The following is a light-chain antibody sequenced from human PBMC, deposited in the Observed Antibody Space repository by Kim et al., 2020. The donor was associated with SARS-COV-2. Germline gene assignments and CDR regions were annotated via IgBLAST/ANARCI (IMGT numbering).Light chain of an antibody. CDR2: SNN. CDR3: AAWDDSLNGRV. CDR1: SSNIGSNS. V-gene: IGLV1-44*01. Sequence: QSVLTQPPSASGTPGQRVTISCSGSSSNIGSNSVYWYQHLPGTAPKLLIHSNNERPSGVPDRFSGSKSGTSASLAISGLQSEDEADYYCAAWDDSLNGRVFGGGTKLTV. J-gene: IGLJ3*02.